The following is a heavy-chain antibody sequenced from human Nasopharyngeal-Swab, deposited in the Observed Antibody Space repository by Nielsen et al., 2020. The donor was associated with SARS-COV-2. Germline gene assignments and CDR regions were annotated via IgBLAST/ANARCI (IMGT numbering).Heavy chain of an antibody. CDR1: GGSFSGYY. Sequence: SETLSLTCAVYGGSFSGYYWSWISQPPEKGLEWIGSIYYSGSTYYNPSLKSRVTISVDTSKNQFSLKLSSVTAADTAVYYCARTIFGVVNPYYFDYWGQGTLVTVSS. V-gene: IGHV4-34*01. CDR3: ARTIFGVVNPYYFDY. CDR2: IYYSGST. D-gene: IGHD3-3*01. J-gene: IGHJ4*02.